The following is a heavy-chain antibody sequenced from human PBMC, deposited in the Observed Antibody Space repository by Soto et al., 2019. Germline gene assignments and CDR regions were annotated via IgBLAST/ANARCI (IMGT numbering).Heavy chain of an antibody. CDR1: GGTFSSYA. J-gene: IGHJ4*02. Sequence: QVQLVQSGAEVKKPGSSVKVSCKASGGTFSSYAISWVRQAPGQGLEWMGGLIPIFGTANYAQKFQGRVTITADESTSTAYMELSSLRSEDTAVYYCAREVGPIVGATAGVFDYWGQGTLVTVSS. CDR3: AREVGPIVGATAGVFDY. CDR2: LIPIFGTA. V-gene: IGHV1-69*01. D-gene: IGHD1-26*01.